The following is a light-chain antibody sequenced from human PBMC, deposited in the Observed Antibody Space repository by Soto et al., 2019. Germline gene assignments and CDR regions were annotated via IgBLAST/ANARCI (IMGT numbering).Light chain of an antibody. V-gene: IGLV2-14*03. CDR3: SSFTSTTTAVV. CDR2: DVT. CDR1: STNVGGYNH. Sequence: QSVLTQPASVSGSPGQSITISCTGTSTNVGGYNHVSWYQHHPGKAPQLMIYDVTNRPSGVSNRFSGSKSGNTASLTISGLQAEDEADYFCSSFTSTTTAVVFGGGTKLTVL. J-gene: IGLJ2*01.